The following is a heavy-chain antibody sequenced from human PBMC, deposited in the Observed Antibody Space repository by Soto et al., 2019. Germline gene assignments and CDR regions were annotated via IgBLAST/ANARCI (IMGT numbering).Heavy chain of an antibody. J-gene: IGHJ4*02. V-gene: IGHV3-23*01. CDR2: ISGSGDST. CDR1: GFTFSSYA. Sequence: GGSLRLSCAASGFTFSSYAMSWVRQAPGKGLEWVSAISGSGDSTYYADSVKGRFTISRDNSKNTLYLQMNSLRTEDTAVYYCARRGPGTYFDYWGQGTLVTVSS. CDR3: ARRGPGTYFDY. D-gene: IGHD6-13*01.